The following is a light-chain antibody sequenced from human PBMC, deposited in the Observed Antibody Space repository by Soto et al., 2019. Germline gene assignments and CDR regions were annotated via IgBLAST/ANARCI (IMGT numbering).Light chain of an antibody. J-gene: IGKJ4*02. CDR1: QSVSNW. CDR3: QQYKSYSLT. CDR2: LAS. V-gene: IGKV1-5*01. Sequence: DIQLTQSPSFLSASVGDRVTITCRASQSVSNWLAWYQQRPGKAPKLLIYLASNLESGVPSRFSGSGSGTEFTLTISGLQPDDFATYYCQQYKSYSLTFGGGTKVEIK.